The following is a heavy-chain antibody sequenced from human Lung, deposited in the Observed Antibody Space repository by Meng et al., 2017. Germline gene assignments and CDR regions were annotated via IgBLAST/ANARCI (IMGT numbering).Heavy chain of an antibody. CDR1: GYTFTNYD. CDR3: ATRNDGYDFDY. D-gene: IGHD1-1*01. Sequence: QVQLVQSGAELKKPGASVSVSCKASGYTFTNYDINWVRQATGQGLQWMGWRNPNSGNTGYAQKFQGRVTMTRNTSISTAYMELSSLRSEDTAVYYCATRNDGYDFDYWGQGTLVTVSS. V-gene: IGHV1-8*01. CDR2: RNPNSGNT. J-gene: IGHJ4*02.